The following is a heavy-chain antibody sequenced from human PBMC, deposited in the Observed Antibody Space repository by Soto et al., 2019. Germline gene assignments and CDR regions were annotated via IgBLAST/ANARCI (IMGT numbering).Heavy chain of an antibody. V-gene: IGHV3-30*09. J-gene: IGHJ4*02. CDR3: VRCCSRSGCQVSS. CDR1: GFTFSDYT. D-gene: IGHD2-2*01. Sequence: GGSLSLSCAASGFTFSDYTMHWARQAPDKGLEWVAVISYDGDRKYYADSVEGRFAISRDNSKNTLSLQLNSLRAEDSALYYCVRCCSRSGCQVSSWGQGTLVTVSS. CDR2: ISYDGDRK.